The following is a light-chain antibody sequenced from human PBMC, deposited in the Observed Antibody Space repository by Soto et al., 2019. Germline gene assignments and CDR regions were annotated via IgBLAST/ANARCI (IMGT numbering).Light chain of an antibody. V-gene: IGLV6-57*04. CDR3: QSYDSSIVV. CDR2: EDN. J-gene: IGLJ2*01. CDR1: SGSIASNY. Sequence: LTQPHSVSESPGKTVTISCTRSSGSIASNYVQWYQQRPGSAPTTVIYEDNQRPSGVPDRFSGSIDSSSNSASLTISGLKTEDEADYYCQSYDSSIVVFGGGTKVTV.